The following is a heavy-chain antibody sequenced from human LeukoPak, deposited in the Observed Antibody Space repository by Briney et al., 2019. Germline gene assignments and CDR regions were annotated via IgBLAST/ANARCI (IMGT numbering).Heavy chain of an antibody. V-gene: IGHV3-21*01. J-gene: IGHJ4*02. CDR3: ARDDGSGWFYFDY. CDR1: GFTFSSYS. D-gene: IGHD6-19*01. Sequence: GGSLRLSCAASGFTFSSYSMNWVCQAPGKGLEWVSSISSSSSYIYYADSVKGRFTISRDNAKNSLYLQMNSLRAEDTAVYYCARDDGSGWFYFDYWGQGTLVIVSS. CDR2: ISSSSSYI.